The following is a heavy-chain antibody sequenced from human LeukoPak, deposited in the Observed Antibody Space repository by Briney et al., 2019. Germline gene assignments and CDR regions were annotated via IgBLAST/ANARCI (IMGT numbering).Heavy chain of an antibody. Sequence: GASVKVSCKASGYTFTDYPMNWVRQAPGQGLEWMGWINTDTGNPTYAQGFTGRFVFSVDTSVSTSYLQISSLKAEDTAVYYCAASMAAADWGQGTLVTVSS. J-gene: IGHJ4*02. CDR1: GYTFTDYP. CDR3: AASMAAAD. D-gene: IGHD6-13*01. V-gene: IGHV7-4-1*02. CDR2: INTDTGNP.